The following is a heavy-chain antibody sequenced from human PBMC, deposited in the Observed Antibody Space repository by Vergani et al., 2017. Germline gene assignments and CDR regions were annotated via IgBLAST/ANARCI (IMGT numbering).Heavy chain of an antibody. Sequence: QVQLVQSGAEVKKPGSSVKVSCKASGGTFSSYAISWVRQAPGQGLEWMGGIIPIFGTANYAQKFQGRVTITADESTSTAYMELSSLRSEDTAVYYCARDRGGFLLWFGESFDYWGQGTLVTVSS. J-gene: IGHJ4*02. CDR2: IIPIFGTA. CDR1: GGTFSSYA. D-gene: IGHD3-10*01. V-gene: IGHV1-69*01. CDR3: ARDRGGFLLWFGESFDY.